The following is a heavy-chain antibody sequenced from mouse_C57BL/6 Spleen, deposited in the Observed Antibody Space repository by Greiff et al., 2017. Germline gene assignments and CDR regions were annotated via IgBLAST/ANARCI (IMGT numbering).Heavy chain of an antibody. CDR1: GYTFTEYT. V-gene: IGHV1-62-2*01. J-gene: IGHJ1*03. D-gene: IGHD1-1*01. Sequence: QVQLQQSGAELVKPGASVKLSCKASGYTFTEYTIHWVKQRSGQGLEWIGWFYPGSGSIKYNEKFKDKATLTADKSSSTVYMELSRLTSEDSAVYFCARHEDGSYGSSYGYFDFWGTGPTVPVSS. CDR2: FYPGSGSI. CDR3: ARHEDGSYGSSYGYFDF.